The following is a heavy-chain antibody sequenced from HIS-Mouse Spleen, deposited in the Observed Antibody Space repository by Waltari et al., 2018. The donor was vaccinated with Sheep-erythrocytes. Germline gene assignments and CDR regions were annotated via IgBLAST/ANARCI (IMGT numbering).Heavy chain of an antibody. Sequence: QVQLVQSGAEVKKPGASVKVSCKASGYTFTSYDINWVRQATGQGLEWMGWMNPDRGKTGYAQKFQGRVTMTRNTSISTAYMELSSLRSEDTAVYYCARGIAAAGTDWFDPWGQGTLVTVSS. CDR2: MNPDRGKT. J-gene: IGHJ5*02. CDR1: GYTFTSYD. CDR3: ARGIAAAGTDWFDP. V-gene: IGHV1-8*01. D-gene: IGHD6-13*01.